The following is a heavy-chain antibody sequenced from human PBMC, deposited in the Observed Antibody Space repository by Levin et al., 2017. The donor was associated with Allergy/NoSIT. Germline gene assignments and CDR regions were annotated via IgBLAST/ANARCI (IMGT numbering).Heavy chain of an antibody. V-gene: IGHV3-30*03. D-gene: IGHD2-2*01. CDR3: VPAATGGSYFSY. CDR2: ISKDESNK. CDR1: GFTFSNYG. Sequence: GGSLRLSCAASGFTFSNYGMHWVRQAPGKGLEWVAVISKDESNKLYADSVKGRFTISRDNSKNTLYLQMNSLRGEDTAVYYCVPAATGGSYFSYWGQGTLVTVSS. J-gene: IGHJ4*02.